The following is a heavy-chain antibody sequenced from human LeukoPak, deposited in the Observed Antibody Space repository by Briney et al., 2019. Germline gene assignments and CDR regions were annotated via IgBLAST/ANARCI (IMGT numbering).Heavy chain of an antibody. J-gene: IGHJ4*02. Sequence: VASVKVSCKASGYTFTSYAMHWVRQAPGQRLEWMGWINAGNGNTKYSQKFQGRVTITRDTSASTAYMELSGLRSEDTAVYYCARDLVYYDSSGYPDYWGQGTLVTVSS. V-gene: IGHV1-3*01. CDR2: INAGNGNT. CDR3: ARDLVYYDSSGYPDY. CDR1: GYTFTSYA. D-gene: IGHD3-22*01.